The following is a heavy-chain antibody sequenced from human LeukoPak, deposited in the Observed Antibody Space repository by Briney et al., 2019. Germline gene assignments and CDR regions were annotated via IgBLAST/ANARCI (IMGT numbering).Heavy chain of an antibody. Sequence: GGSLRLSCAASGFTFDDYAMHWVRQAPGKGLERVSGISWNSGSIGYADSVKGRFTISRDNAKNSLYLQMNSLRAEDMALYYCAKARGIAARLDGFDYWGQGTLVTVSS. J-gene: IGHJ4*02. CDR3: AKARGIAARLDGFDY. D-gene: IGHD6-6*01. CDR1: GFTFDDYA. V-gene: IGHV3-9*03. CDR2: ISWNSGSI.